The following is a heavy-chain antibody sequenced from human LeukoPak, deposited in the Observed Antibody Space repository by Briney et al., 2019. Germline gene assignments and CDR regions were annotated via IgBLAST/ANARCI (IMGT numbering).Heavy chain of an antibody. Sequence: PSETLSLTCTVSGGSISSYYWSWIRQPPGKGLEWIGYIYYSGSTNYNPSLKSRGTISVDTSKNQFSLKLSSVTAADTAVYYCASILSGYNHYDYWGQGTLVTVSS. J-gene: IGHJ4*02. CDR3: ASILSGYNHYDY. D-gene: IGHD3-22*01. CDR2: IYYSGST. V-gene: IGHV4-59*01. CDR1: GGSISSYY.